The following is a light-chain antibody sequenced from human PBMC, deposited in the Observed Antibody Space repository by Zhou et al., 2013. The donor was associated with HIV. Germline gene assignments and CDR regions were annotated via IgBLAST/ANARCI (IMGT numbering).Light chain of an antibody. V-gene: IGKV3-15*01. J-gene: IGKJ2*01. Sequence: EVVMTQSPATLSVSPGERAIISCRASQSLTTSLAWYQQRPGQAPTLLIYGAFIRATGIPPRFSGSGSGTDFTLTISSLQSEDFAVYFCQHRSKWPLRYTFGQGTKLEIK. CDR1: QSLTTS. CDR3: QHRSKWPLRYT. CDR2: GAF.